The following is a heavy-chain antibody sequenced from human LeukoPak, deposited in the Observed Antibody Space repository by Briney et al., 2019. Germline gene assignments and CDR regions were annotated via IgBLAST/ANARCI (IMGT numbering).Heavy chain of an antibody. CDR2: INPNSGGT. D-gene: IGHD6-19*01. Sequence: ASVKVSCKASGYTFTGYYMHWVRQAPGQGLEWMGWINPNSGGTNYAQKFQGRVTMTRDTSISTAYMELSRLRSDDTAVYYCARGVGSGWYNWFDPWGRGTLVTVSS. CDR3: ARGVGSGWYNWFDP. CDR1: GYTFTGYY. J-gene: IGHJ5*02. V-gene: IGHV1-2*02.